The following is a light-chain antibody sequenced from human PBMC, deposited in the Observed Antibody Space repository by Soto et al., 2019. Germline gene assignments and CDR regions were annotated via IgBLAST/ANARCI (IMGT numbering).Light chain of an antibody. CDR2: EVR. J-gene: IGLJ1*01. V-gene: IGLV2-14*01. CDR3: SSYTSDWGV. CDR1: SSDVGGYDF. Sequence: QSVLTQPASVSGSPGQSITISCTGTSSDVGGYDFVSWYQHHPGKAPKLIIYEVRTRPSGVSDRFSGSKSGNTASLTISGRQAEDEADYYCSSYTSDWGVFGTGTKLTVL.